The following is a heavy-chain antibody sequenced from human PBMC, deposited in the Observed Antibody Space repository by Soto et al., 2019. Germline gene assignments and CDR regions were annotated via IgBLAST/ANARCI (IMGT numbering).Heavy chain of an antibody. CDR3: AREGSSAGYYYYGMDV. V-gene: IGHV3-30-3*01. CDR2: ISYDGSNK. J-gene: IGHJ6*02. Sequence: QVQLVESGGGVVQPGRSLRLSCAASGFTFSSYAMHWVRQAPGKGLEWVAVISYDGSNKYYADSVKGRFTISRDNSKNTLYLQMNSLRAEDTAVYYCAREGSSAGYYYYGMDVWGQGTTVTVSS. D-gene: IGHD6-6*01. CDR1: GFTFSSYA.